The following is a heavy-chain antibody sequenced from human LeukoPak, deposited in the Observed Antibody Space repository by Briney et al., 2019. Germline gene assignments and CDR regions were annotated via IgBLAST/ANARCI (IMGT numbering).Heavy chain of an antibody. Sequence: GGSLRLSCAASGFTVSINYMSWVRQAPGKGLEWVSVNYSGGSTYYADSVKGRFTISRDNSKNTLYLQMNSLRAEDTAVYYCARGLSGDCYNYWGQGTLVTVSS. CDR3: ARGLSGDCYNY. CDR2: NYSGGST. J-gene: IGHJ4*02. CDR1: GFTVSINY. V-gene: IGHV3-53*01. D-gene: IGHD2-21*02.